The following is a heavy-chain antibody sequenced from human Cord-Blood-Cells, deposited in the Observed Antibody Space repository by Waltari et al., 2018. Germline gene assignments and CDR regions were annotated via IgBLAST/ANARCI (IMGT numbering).Heavy chain of an antibody. V-gene: IGHV3-30-3*01. D-gene: IGHD3-3*01. CDR1: GFTFSSDA. CDR3: AREVYYDFWSGYYYYYYGMDV. J-gene: IGHJ6*02. Sequence: QVQLVESGGGVVQPGRSLRLSCAASGFTFSSDAMHWVRQAPGKWLEWVAVISYDGSNKYYADSVKGRFTISRDNSKNTLYLQMNSLRAEDTAVYYCAREVYYDFWSGYYYYYYGMDVWGQGTTVTVSS. CDR2: ISYDGSNK.